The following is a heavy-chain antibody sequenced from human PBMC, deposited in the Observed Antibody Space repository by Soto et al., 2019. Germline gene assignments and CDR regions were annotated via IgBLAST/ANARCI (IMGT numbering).Heavy chain of an antibody. Sequence: SSETLSLTCTVSSGSISGYYWGWIRQPPGEGLEWIGYIHYSGNPHYNPSIKSRVAISVDTSKSQFSLILRSVTAADTAVYYCARALFHSIGGPLWGQGTLVTVSS. V-gene: IGHV4-59*01. D-gene: IGHD3-22*01. J-gene: IGHJ4*02. CDR1: SGSISGYY. CDR2: IHYSGNP. CDR3: ARALFHSIGGPL.